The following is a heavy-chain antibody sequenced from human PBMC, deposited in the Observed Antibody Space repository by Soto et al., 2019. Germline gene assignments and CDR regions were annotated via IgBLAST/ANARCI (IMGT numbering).Heavy chain of an antibody. J-gene: IGHJ4*02. D-gene: IGHD1-7*01. V-gene: IGHV1-69*13. Sequence: AAVKVSCKSSGGTFSSYAISWVRQAPGQGLEWIGGIISIYDTANYAQNFQASVTITADDSTSTDYMELSSLSSEDTSVYYWARLAGELELWGQGTLVTVSS. CDR3: ARLAGELEL. CDR1: GGTFSSYA. CDR2: IISIYDTA.